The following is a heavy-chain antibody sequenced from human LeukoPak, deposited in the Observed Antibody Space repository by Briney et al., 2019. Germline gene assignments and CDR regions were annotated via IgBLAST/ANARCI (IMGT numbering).Heavy chain of an antibody. D-gene: IGHD6-13*01. CDR3: ARDSSSWPFDY. CDR2: INPSGGST. J-gene: IGHJ4*02. CDR1: GYTFTSYY. Sequence: ASVKVSCKASGYTFTSYYMHWVRQAPGQGLEWMGIINPSGGSTSYAQKFQGRVTMTRDMSTSTVYVELSSLRSKDTAVYYCARDSSSWPFDYWGQGTLVTVSS. V-gene: IGHV1-46*01.